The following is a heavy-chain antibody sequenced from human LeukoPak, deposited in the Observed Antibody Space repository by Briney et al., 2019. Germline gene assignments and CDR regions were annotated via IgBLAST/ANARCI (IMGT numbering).Heavy chain of an antibody. V-gene: IGHV4-38-2*02. D-gene: IGHD1-26*01. Sequence: SETLSLTCTVSGYSISSGYYWGWIRQPPGKGLEWFGSIYHSGSTNYNPSLKSRVTISVDTSKNQFSLKLSSVTAADTAVYYCARAVSCGIGSGSCNWFDPWGQGTLVTVSS. J-gene: IGHJ5*02. CDR2: IYHSGST. CDR1: GYSISSGYY. CDR3: ARAVSCGIGSGSCNWFDP.